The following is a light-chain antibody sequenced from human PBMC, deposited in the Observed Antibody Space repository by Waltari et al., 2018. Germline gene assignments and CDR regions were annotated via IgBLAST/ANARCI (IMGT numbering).Light chain of an antibody. V-gene: IGKV1-9*01. CDR1: QGIGSS. CDR3: QQLIDYPLT. Sequence: DIQLTQSPSFLSASVGDRVTITCRASQGIGSSLAWYQQKPGKTPKLLIYAESTLQSGVPSRFRGSGSRTEFTLTISSLQPEDFATYYCQQLIDYPLTFGGGTKVEIK. J-gene: IGKJ4*01. CDR2: AES.